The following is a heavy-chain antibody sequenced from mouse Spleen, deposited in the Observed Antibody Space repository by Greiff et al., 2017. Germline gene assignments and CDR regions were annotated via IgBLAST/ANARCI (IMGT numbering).Heavy chain of an antibody. V-gene: IGHV1-85*01. CDR3: ARGGAFRPFAY. J-gene: IGHJ3*01. Sequence: LVESGPELVKPGASVKLSCKASGYTFTSYDINWVKQRPGQGLEWIGWIYPRDGSTKYNEKFKGKATLTVDTSSSTAYMELHSLTSEDSAVYFCARGGAFRPFAYWGQGTLVTVSA. CDR1: GYTFTSYD. CDR2: IYPRDGST.